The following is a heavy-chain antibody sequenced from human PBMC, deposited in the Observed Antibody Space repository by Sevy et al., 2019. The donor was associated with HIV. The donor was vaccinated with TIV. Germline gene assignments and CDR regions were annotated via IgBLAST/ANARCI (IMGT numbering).Heavy chain of an antibody. V-gene: IGHV3-11*01. J-gene: IGHJ4*02. D-gene: IGHD1-26*01. Sequence: GGSLRLSCAASGFTFSDYYMSWIRQAPGKGLDWVSYISITSDTIYYADSVKGRFTVSRDNAKDSLYLQMNFLKAEDTAVHYCARFRNGNFDYWGQGTLVTVSS. CDR3: ARFRNGNFDY. CDR1: GFTFSDYY. CDR2: ISITSDTI.